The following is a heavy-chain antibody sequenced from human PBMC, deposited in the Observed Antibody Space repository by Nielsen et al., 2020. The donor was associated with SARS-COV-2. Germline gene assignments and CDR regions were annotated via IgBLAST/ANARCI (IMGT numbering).Heavy chain of an antibody. J-gene: IGHJ6*02. CDR2: IYYSGST. Sequence: WIRQPPGKGLEWIGYIYYSGSTNYNPSLKSRVTISVDTSKNQFSLKLSSVTAADTAVYYCAREESGSVATIWGYYYYGMDVWGQGTTVTVSS. V-gene: IGHV4-59*01. D-gene: IGHD5-12*01. CDR3: AREESGSVATIWGYYYYGMDV.